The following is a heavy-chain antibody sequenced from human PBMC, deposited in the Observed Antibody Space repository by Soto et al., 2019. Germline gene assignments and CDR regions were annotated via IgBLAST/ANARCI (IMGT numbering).Heavy chain of an antibody. CDR3: ARGRGVYDFWSGYYTIAYYFDY. CDR2: SNHSGST. CDR1: GGSFSGYY. J-gene: IGHJ4*02. V-gene: IGHV4-34*01. D-gene: IGHD3-3*01. Sequence: QVQLQQWGAGLLKPSETLSLTCAVYGGSFSGYYWSSIRQPPGKGLEWIGESNHSGSTNYNPSLKSRVTISVDTSKNQFSLKLSSVTAADTAVYYCARGRGVYDFWSGYYTIAYYFDYWGQGTLVTVSS.